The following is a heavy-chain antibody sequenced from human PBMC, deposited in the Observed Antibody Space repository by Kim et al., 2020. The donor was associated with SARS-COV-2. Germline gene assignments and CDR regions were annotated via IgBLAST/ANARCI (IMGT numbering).Heavy chain of an antibody. J-gene: IGHJ4*02. CDR3: ARDRTNIWDGGY. D-gene: IGHD2-2*01. Sequence: ASVKVSCKASGDIFTNYGFIWVRQAPGQGLEWMGWISAYSGDKNYAPRFQARIIMTTETSTTTVYMELSSLTFDDTAVYYCARDRTNIWDGGYWGQGTLVTVSS. V-gene: IGHV1-18*01. CDR1: GDIFTNYG. CDR2: ISAYSGDK.